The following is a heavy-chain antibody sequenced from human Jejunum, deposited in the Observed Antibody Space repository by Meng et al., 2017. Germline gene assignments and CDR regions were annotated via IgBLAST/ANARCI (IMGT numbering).Heavy chain of an antibody. CDR3: ARGYTSGKTLRY. CDR2: ISYDGSQK. J-gene: IGHJ4*02. V-gene: IGHV3-30-3*01. D-gene: IGHD6-19*01. CDR1: GFTCSSYA. Sequence: QVQLVESGGVLVQPASSLRLSCAASGFTCSSYAMHGVGQARGKGLEWVAVISYDGSQKYYADSVKGRFTISRDNYRNTLYLQMNSLRTEDTAVYYCARGYTSGKTLRYWGQGTLVTVSS.